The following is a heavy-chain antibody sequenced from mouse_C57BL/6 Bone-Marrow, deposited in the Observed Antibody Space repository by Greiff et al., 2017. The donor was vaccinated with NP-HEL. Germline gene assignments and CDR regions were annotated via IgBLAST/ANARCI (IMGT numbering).Heavy chain of an antibody. CDR2: IHPNSGST. CDR3: ARRRGTPYWYFDV. V-gene: IGHV1-64*01. CDR1: GYTFTSYW. J-gene: IGHJ1*03. D-gene: IGHD2-14*01. Sequence: VKLQQPGAELVKPGASVKLSCKASGYTFTSYWMHWVKQRPGQGLEWIGMIHPNSGSTNYNEKFKSKATLTVDKSSSTAYMQLSSLTSEDSAVYYCARRRGTPYWYFDVWGTGTTVTVSS.